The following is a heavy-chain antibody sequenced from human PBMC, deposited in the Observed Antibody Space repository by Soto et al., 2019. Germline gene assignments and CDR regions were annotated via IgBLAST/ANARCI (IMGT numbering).Heavy chain of an antibody. Sequence: QVQLVQSGAEVKKTGSSVKVSCKASGGTFSIYAISWVRQASGQGLEWMGGIIPIFDTADYAQKFQGRVTITADESTNTAYMELSSLRSEDTAVYYCAGHSSGVPGYYYGMDVWGQGTTVTVSS. CDR1: GGTFSIYA. V-gene: IGHV1-69*12. D-gene: IGHD3-22*01. CDR3: AGHSSGVPGYYYGMDV. J-gene: IGHJ6*02. CDR2: IIPIFDTA.